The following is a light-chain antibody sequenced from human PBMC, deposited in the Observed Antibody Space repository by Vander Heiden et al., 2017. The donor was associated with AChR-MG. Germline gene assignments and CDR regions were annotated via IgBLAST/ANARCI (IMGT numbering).Light chain of an antibody. CDR2: GAS. Sequence: ELVLTQSPGTLSLSPGERATLSCRASQSVSSSYLAWYQQKPGQAPMLLIYGASSRATGIPDRFSGSGSGTDFTLTISRLEPEDFAVYYCQQYGSSPQTFGGGTKVEIK. CDR1: QSVSSSY. V-gene: IGKV3-20*01. J-gene: IGKJ4*01. CDR3: QQYGSSPQT.